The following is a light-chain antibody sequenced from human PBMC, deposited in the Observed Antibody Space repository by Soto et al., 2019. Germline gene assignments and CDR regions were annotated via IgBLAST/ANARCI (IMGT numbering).Light chain of an antibody. Sequence: EIVFTQSPGTLSLSPGEGATLSCRASQSVRNDYLAWYQQKPGQAPRVFIYGASTRATGIPDRFSGSGSGADFTLTISSLQPDDFATYYCQQYNSYSWTFGQGTKVDIK. J-gene: IGKJ1*01. V-gene: IGKV3-20*01. CDR1: QSVRNDY. CDR3: QQYNSYSWT. CDR2: GAS.